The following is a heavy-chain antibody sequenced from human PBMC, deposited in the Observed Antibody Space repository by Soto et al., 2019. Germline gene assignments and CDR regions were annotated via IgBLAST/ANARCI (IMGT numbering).Heavy chain of an antibody. D-gene: IGHD1-26*01. J-gene: IGHJ4*02. CDR3: AHAYGGRSLY. CDR1: GFSLTTGRVG. CDR2: IYWDDSK. Sequence: QITLKESGPTLVKPTQTLTLTCTFSGFSLTTGRVGVGWIRQPPGEALEWLAVIYWDDSKTYRPSLESRLTITKDTSKNQVALTRTNMDSLDTATYYCAHAYGGRSLYWGQGTLVTVSS. V-gene: IGHV2-5*02.